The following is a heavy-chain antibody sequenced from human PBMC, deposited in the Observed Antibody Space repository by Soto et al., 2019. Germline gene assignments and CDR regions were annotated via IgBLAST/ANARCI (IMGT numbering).Heavy chain of an antibody. D-gene: IGHD3-22*01. Sequence: ASVKVSCKASGYTFTSYAMHWVRQAPGQRLEWMGWINAGNGNTKYSQKFQGRVTITRDTSASTAYMELSSLRSEDTAVYYCARTKPFPYPSSSLYYYWGQGTLVTVSP. CDR1: GYTFTSYA. V-gene: IGHV1-3*01. J-gene: IGHJ4*02. CDR3: ARTKPFPYPSSSLYYY. CDR2: INAGNGNT.